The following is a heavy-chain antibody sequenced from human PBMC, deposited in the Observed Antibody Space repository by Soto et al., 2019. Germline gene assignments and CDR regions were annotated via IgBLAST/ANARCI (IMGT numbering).Heavy chain of an antibody. Sequence: GESLKISCKGSGYSFTSYWIGWVRQMPGKGLEWMGIIYPGDSDTRYSPSFQGQVTISADKSISTAYLQWSSLKASDTAMYYCARHRAGGYDILTGYPLAKNYYYYGMDVWGQGTTVTVSS. CDR3: ARHRAGGYDILTGYPLAKNYYYYGMDV. V-gene: IGHV5-51*01. CDR2: IYPGDSDT. CDR1: GYSFTSYW. D-gene: IGHD3-9*01. J-gene: IGHJ6*02.